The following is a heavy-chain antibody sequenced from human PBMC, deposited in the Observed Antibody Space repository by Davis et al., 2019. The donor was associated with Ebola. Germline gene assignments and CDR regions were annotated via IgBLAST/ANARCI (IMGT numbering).Heavy chain of an antibody. CDR3: ARGWLRTSFDI. CDR2: TYYNSKWYN. D-gene: IGHD5-12*01. J-gene: IGHJ3*02. Sequence: HSQTLSLTCAISGDSVSGNNGAWNWTRQSPSRGLEWLGRTYYNSKWYNHYPASVEGRLAVNPDTSKNQFYLLLNSVTPEDTAIYYCARGWLRTSFDIWGQGTKVTVSS. CDR1: GDSVSGNNGA. V-gene: IGHV6-1*01.